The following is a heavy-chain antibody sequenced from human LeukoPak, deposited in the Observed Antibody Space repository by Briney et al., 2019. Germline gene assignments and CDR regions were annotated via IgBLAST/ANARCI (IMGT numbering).Heavy chain of an antibody. CDR1: GFTFSSYA. CDR2: IKEDGSEK. CDR3: AGSHHIGWFGELVNNYYYYGMDV. J-gene: IGHJ6*02. D-gene: IGHD3-10*01. Sequence: PGGSLRLSCAASGFTFSSYAMTWVRQAPGKGLEWVANIKEDGSEKYYVDSVEGRFTISRDNAKNSLYLQMSSLRAEDTAVYYCAGSHHIGWFGELVNNYYYYGMDVWGQGTTVTVSS. V-gene: IGHV3-7*01.